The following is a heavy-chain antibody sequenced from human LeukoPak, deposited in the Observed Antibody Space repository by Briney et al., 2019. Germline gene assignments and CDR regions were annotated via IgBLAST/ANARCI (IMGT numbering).Heavy chain of an antibody. Sequence: SETLSLTCAVSGGSISSSNWWSWVRQPPGKGLEWIGEIYHSGSTNYNPSLKSRVTISVDKSKNQFSLKLSSVTAADTAVYYCARGPPLRYFDWLPGGFDPWGQGTLVTVSS. CDR3: ARGPPLRYFDWLPGGFDP. CDR1: GGSISSSNW. CDR2: IYHSGST. J-gene: IGHJ5*02. V-gene: IGHV4-4*02. D-gene: IGHD3-9*01.